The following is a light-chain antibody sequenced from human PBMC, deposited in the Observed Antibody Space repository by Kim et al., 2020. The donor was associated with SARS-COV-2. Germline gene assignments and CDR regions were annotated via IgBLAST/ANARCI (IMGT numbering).Light chain of an antibody. V-gene: IGKV3-20*01. CDR1: QSVTSTI. Sequence: TLSLSPGERATLSCRASQSVTSTILGWYQQKPGQAPRLLIYGATSRATGIPDRFSGSGSGTDFTLTISRLEPEDSAVYYCQYSGTFGQGTKVDIK. CDR3: QYSGT. CDR2: GAT. J-gene: IGKJ2*01.